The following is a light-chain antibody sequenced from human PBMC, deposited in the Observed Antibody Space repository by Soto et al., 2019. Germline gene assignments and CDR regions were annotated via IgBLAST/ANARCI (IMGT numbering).Light chain of an antibody. Sequence: DIQLTQSPSTLSASVGDRVTITCRASHSISTYLAWYQQKPGKAPKAPIYTVSTLQSGVPSRFSGSGSGTEFTLTITSLQPDDFATYYCQQYNSFSWTFGQGTKVEVK. CDR1: HSISTY. V-gene: IGKV1-5*03. J-gene: IGKJ1*01. CDR2: TVS. CDR3: QQYNSFSWT.